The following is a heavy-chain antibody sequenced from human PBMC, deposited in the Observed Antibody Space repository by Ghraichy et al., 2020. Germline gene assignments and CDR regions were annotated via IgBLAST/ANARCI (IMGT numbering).Heavy chain of an antibody. CDR1: GGSISSSSYY. CDR2: IYYSGST. D-gene: IGHD3-10*01. Sequence: ESLNITCTVSGGSISSSSYYWGWIRQPPGKGLEWIGSIYYSGSTYYNPSLKSRVTISVDTSKNQFSLKLSSVTAADTAVYYCARLRNTYGSGSYVDYWGQGTLVTVSS. V-gene: IGHV4-39*01. CDR3: ARLRNTYGSGSYVDY. J-gene: IGHJ4*02.